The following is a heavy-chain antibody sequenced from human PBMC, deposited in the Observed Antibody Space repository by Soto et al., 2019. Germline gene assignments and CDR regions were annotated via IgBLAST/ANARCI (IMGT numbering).Heavy chain of an antibody. CDR1: GFSLSTSGVG. CDR2: FYWDDDT. J-gene: IGHJ4*02. Sequence: QITLKESGPALVKPTQPLTLTCTFSGFSLSTSGVGVGWIRQPPGKALEWLALFYWDDDTRYSPSLKSRLTITKDTSRNQVVLTMTNMDPVDTATFYCARRWLADYFDYWGQGTLVTVSS. D-gene: IGHD5-12*01. CDR3: ARRWLADYFDY. V-gene: IGHV2-5*02.